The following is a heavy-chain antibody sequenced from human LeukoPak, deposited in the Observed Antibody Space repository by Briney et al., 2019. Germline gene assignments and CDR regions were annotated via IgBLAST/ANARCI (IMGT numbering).Heavy chain of an antibody. V-gene: IGHV3-74*01. J-gene: IGHJ4*02. CDR3: ARGGSSGWNDN. Sequence: PGGSLRFSCVASGFTFSSYWMHWVRHAPGKGLVWVSRINSDGSSTSYADFVKGRFAISRDNAKNMLYLQMNSLKAEDTAVYYCARGGSSGWNDNWGQGTLVTVSS. CDR1: GFTFSSYW. CDR2: INSDGSST. D-gene: IGHD6-19*01.